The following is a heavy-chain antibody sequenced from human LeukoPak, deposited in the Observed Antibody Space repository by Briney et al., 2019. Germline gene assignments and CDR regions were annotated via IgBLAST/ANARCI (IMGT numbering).Heavy chain of an antibody. Sequence: GGSLRLSCSASGFTFSSYAMHWVRQAPGKGLEYVSAISSNGGSTYYADSVKGRFTISRDNSKNTLYLQMSSLRVEDTAVYYCVKTNYGDYTLVFDYWGQGTLVTVSS. J-gene: IGHJ4*02. V-gene: IGHV3-64D*06. D-gene: IGHD4-17*01. CDR3: VKTNYGDYTLVFDY. CDR1: GFTFSSYA. CDR2: ISSNGGST.